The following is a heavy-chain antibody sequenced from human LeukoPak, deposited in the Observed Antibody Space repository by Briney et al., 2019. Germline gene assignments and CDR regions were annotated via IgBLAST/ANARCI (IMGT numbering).Heavy chain of an antibody. J-gene: IGHJ4*02. CDR1: GFTLDDYA. CDR3: AKDFRGIAARPYYFDY. Sequence: GGSLRLSCAASGFTLDDYATHWVRRAPGKGLEWVSGISWNSGSIGYADSVKGRFTISRDNAKNSLYLQMNSLRAEDTALYYCAKDFRGIAARPYYFDYWGQGTLVTVSS. D-gene: IGHD6-6*01. V-gene: IGHV3-9*01. CDR2: ISWNSGSI.